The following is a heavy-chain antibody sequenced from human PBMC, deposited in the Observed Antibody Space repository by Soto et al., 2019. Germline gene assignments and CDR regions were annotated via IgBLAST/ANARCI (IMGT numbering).Heavy chain of an antibody. CDR2: ISVYNGNT. D-gene: IGHD4-17*01. CDR1: GYTFSTYG. CDR3: ARDYGDYGNNYYYGMDV. Sequence: ASVKVSCKASGYTFSTYGISWVRQAPGQGLEWMGWISVYNGNTNYAQRLQGRVTMTTDTSTRTAYMELRSLRSDDTAVYYCARDYGDYGNNYYYGMDVWGQGTTVTVSS. V-gene: IGHV1-18*01. J-gene: IGHJ6*02.